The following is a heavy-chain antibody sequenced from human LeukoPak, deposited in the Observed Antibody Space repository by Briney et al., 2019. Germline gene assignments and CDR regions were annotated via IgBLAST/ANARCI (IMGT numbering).Heavy chain of an antibody. D-gene: IGHD6-19*01. CDR3: AKDLRGSRGLDY. V-gene: IGHV3-30*02. CDR2: IRYDGSNK. J-gene: IGHJ4*02. CDR1: GFTFSSYG. Sequence: QPGGSLRLSCAASGFTFSSYGMHWVRQATGKGLEWVAFIRYDGSNKYYADSVKGRFTISRDNSKNTLYLQMNSLRAEDTAVYYCAKDLRGSRGLDYWGQGTLVTVSS.